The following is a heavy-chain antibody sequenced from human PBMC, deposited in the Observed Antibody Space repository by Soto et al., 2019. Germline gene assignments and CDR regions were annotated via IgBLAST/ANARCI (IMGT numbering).Heavy chain of an antibody. J-gene: IGHJ4*02. D-gene: IGHD5-18*01. CDR3: ARVIYSYGHTDY. Sequence: SETLSLTCTVSGGSISSGGYYWSWIRQHPGKGLEWIGYIYYSGSTYYNPSLKSRVTISVDTSKNQFSLKLSSVTTADTAVYYWARVIYSYGHTDYWGQGTLVTVSS. CDR1: GGSISSGGYY. V-gene: IGHV4-31*03. CDR2: IYYSGST.